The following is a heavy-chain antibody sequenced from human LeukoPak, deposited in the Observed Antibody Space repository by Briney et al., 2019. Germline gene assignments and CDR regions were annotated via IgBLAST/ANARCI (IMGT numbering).Heavy chain of an antibody. D-gene: IGHD3-3*01. CDR2: INHSGST. Sequence: SETLSLTCAVYGGSFSGYYWSWIRQPPGKGLEWIGEINHSGSTNYNPSLKSRVTISVDTSKNQFSLKLSSVTAADTAVYYCARAGRGYPSDWGQGTLVTVSS. J-gene: IGHJ4*02. V-gene: IGHV4-34*01. CDR1: GGSFSGYY. CDR3: ARAGRGYPSD.